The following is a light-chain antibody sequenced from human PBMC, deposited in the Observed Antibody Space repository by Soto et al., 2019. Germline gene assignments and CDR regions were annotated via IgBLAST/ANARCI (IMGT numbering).Light chain of an antibody. Sequence: QSVLTRPTSMSGTPGQSLSLSCAGTSSNVSGYNYVSWQQQHQGNEHNFLIYDVSNRPSGVSNRFSGSRSGNTASLNISGLQAEEEADYYCSSYTTSNTRQIVFGTGTKVTVL. J-gene: IGLJ1*01. CDR3: SSYTTSNTRQIV. V-gene: IGLV2-14*01. CDR1: SSNVSGYNY. CDR2: DVS.